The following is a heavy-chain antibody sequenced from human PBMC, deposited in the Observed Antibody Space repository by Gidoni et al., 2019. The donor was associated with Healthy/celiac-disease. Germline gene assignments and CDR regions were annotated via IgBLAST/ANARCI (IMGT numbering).Heavy chain of an antibody. V-gene: IGHV3-7*03. J-gene: IGHJ4*02. CDR2: IKQDGSEK. Sequence: EVQLVESGGGLVQPGGSLRLSCAASGFTFSSYWMSWGRQAPGKGLEWVANIKQDGSEKYYVDSVKGRFTISRDNAKNSLYLQMNSLRAEDTAVYYCARDSDRVLLWFGELQGYWGQGTLVTVSS. CDR1: GFTFSSYW. D-gene: IGHD3-10*01. CDR3: ARDSDRVLLWFGELQGY.